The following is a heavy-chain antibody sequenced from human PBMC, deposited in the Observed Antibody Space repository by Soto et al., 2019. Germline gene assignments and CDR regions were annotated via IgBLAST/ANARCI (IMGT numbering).Heavy chain of an antibody. D-gene: IGHD6-19*01. CDR3: ARSDSSGWYSNFDY. CDR1: RFTVSSNY. CDR2: IYSGGNS. Sequence: EVQLVESGGGLVQPGGSLRLSCAASRFTVSSNYMSWVRQAPGKGLEWVSIIYSGGNSHYADSVKGRFTISRDNSKNTLYLQMNSLRAEDTAVYYCARSDSSGWYSNFDYWGQGALVTVSS. V-gene: IGHV3-66*01. J-gene: IGHJ4*02.